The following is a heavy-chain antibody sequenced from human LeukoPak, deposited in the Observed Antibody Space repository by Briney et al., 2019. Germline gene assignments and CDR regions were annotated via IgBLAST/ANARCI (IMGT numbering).Heavy chain of an antibody. Sequence: PSETLSLTCTVSGGSVSSYYWSWIRQPAGKGLEWIGRISPTGSTNYSPSLKSRVTMSGDTSKNQFSLKLSSVTAADTAVYYCARGGSYINSSPSFDYWGQGTLDSVSS. J-gene: IGHJ4*02. CDR3: ARGGSYINSSPSFDY. CDR2: ISPTGST. D-gene: IGHD6-6*01. CDR1: GGSVSSYY. V-gene: IGHV4-4*07.